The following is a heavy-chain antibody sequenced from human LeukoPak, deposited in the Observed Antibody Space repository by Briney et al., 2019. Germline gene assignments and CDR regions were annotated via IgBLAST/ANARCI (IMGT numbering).Heavy chain of an antibody. D-gene: IGHD3-10*01. J-gene: IGHJ4*02. CDR3: ARVMAVRGVTFDY. CDR2: INHSGST. Sequence: SETLSLTCAVYGGSFSGYYWSWIRQPPGKGLEWIGEINHSGSTNYNPSLKSRVTISVDTSKNQFSLKLSSVTAADTAVYYCARVMAVRGVTFDYWGQGTLVTVSS. CDR1: GGSFSGYY. V-gene: IGHV4-34*01.